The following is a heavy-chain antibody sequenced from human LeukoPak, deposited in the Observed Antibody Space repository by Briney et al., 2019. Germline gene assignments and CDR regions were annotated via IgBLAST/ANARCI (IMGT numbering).Heavy chain of an antibody. V-gene: IGHV4-34*01. CDR1: GGSFSGYY. Sequence: SETLSLTCAVYGGSFSGYYWSWIRQPPGKGLEWIGEINHSGSTNYNPSLKSRVTISVDTSKNQFSLKLSSVTAADTAVYYCARGPYSSSWTRWGQGTLVTVSS. CDR2: INHSGST. CDR3: ARGPYSSSWTR. D-gene: IGHD6-13*01. J-gene: IGHJ4*02.